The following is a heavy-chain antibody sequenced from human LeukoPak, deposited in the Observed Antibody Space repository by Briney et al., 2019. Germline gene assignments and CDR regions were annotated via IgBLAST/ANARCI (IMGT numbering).Heavy chain of an antibody. D-gene: IGHD4-17*01. CDR2: ISYDGSNK. CDR1: GFTFSSYA. J-gene: IGHJ4*02. Sequence: GGSLRLSCAASGFTFSSYAMHWVRQAPGKGLEWVAVISYDGSNKYYADSVKGRFTISRDNSKNTLYLQMNSLRAEDTAVYYCAREDYGDCIDYWGQGTLVTVSS. CDR3: AREDYGDCIDY. V-gene: IGHV3-30*04.